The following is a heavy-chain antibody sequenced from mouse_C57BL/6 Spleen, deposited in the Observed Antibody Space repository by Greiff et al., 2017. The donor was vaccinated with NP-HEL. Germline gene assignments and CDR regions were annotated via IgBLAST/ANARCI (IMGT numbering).Heavy chain of an antibody. CDR3: ARSYYYGSSYAYFDY. Sequence: QVQLKQSGAELVKPGASVKISCKASGYAFSSYWMNWVKQRPGKGLEWIGQIYPGDGDTNYNGKFKGKATLTADKSSSTAYMQLSSLTSEDSAVYFCARSYYYGSSYAYFDYWGQGTTLTVSS. CDR2: IYPGDGDT. D-gene: IGHD1-1*01. CDR1: GYAFSSYW. J-gene: IGHJ2*01. V-gene: IGHV1-80*01.